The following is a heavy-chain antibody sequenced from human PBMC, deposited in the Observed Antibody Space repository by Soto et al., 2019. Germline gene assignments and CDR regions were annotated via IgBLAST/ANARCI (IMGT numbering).Heavy chain of an antibody. CDR3: ASRTVTTTWVGNWFDH. J-gene: IGHJ5*02. D-gene: IGHD4-17*01. CDR1: GGSISSGGYY. V-gene: IGHV4-31*03. CDR2: IYYSGST. Sequence: SETLSLTCTVSGGSISSGGYYWSWIRQHPGKGLEWIGYIYYSGSTYYNPSLKSRVTISVDTSKNQFSLKLSSVTAADTAVYYCASRTVTTTWVGNWFDHWGQGTLVTVSS.